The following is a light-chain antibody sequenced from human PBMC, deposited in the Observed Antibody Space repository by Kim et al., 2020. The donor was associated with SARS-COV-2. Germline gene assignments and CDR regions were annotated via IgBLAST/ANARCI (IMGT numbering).Light chain of an antibody. Sequence: VLPGEKATLSSSASQSVSTNLYVYQQQPGQAPWRLIYAASTRATGIPSRFSGSESGTEFTLTISSVQSEDFAVYYCQQYNTWLITFGQGTRLDIK. CDR2: AAS. J-gene: IGKJ5*01. CDR1: QSVSTN. V-gene: IGKV3D-15*01. CDR3: QQYNTWLIT.